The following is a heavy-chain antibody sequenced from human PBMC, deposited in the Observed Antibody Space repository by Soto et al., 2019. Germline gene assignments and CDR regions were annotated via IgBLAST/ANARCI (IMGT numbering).Heavy chain of an antibody. CDR3: AKVIVARGSRDV. CDR2: SSGSAITT. J-gene: IGHJ6*02. D-gene: IGHD5-12*01. CDR1: GFTFSSYS. V-gene: IGHV3-23*01. Sequence: EVQLLDSGGGLVQPGGSLRLSCAASGFTFSSYSMSWVRQAPGKGLEWVAASSGSAITTYYADSVKGRSTISRDKSKHTVYLQMTSLSAKETNIYYCAKVIVARGSRDVWGRATTVTVSS.